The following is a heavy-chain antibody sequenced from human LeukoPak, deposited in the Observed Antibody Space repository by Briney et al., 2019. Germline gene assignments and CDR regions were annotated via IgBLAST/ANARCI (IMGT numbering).Heavy chain of an antibody. V-gene: IGHV1-2*02. CDR3: ARASFGSGSLQFDY. CDR2: INPNSGGT. J-gene: IGHJ4*02. Sequence: ASVKVSCKASGYTFTGYYMDWVRQAPGQGLEWMGWINPNSGGTNYAQKFQGRVTMTRDTSISTAYMELSRLRSDDTAVYYCARASFGSGSLQFDYWGQGTLVTVSS. D-gene: IGHD3-10*01. CDR1: GYTFTGYY.